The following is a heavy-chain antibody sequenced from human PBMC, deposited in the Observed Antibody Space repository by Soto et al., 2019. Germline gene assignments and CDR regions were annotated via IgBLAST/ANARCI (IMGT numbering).Heavy chain of an antibody. D-gene: IGHD6-19*01. V-gene: IGHV3-30*18. CDR3: AKGGRQWLVTSDFNY. CDR1: GFTFSDYA. CDR2: VSHDGRNT. J-gene: IGHJ4*02. Sequence: VQLVESGGGVVQPGRSLRLSCAASGFTFSDYAMHWVRQAPGKGLEWVAVVSHDGRNTHYADTVKGRFTISRDSSKNTVSLETTSLRVEATAAYYWAKGGRQWLVTSDFNYWGQGALVTVSS.